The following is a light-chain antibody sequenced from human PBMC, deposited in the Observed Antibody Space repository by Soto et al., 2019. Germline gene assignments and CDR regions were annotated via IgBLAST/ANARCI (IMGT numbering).Light chain of an antibody. Sequence: QSALTQPPSASGSPGQSVTISCTGTISDVGGCNYVSWYQQPPGKAPKLMIYEVSKRPSGVPDRFSGSKSGNTASLTVSGLQAEDEADYYCTSYAGSSWVFGGGTKLTVL. J-gene: IGLJ3*02. CDR3: TSYAGSSWV. CDR2: EVS. CDR1: ISDVGGCNY. V-gene: IGLV2-8*01.